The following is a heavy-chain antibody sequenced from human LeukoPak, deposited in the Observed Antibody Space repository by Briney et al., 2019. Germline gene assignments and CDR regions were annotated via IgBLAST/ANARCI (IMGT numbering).Heavy chain of an antibody. D-gene: IGHD1-26*01. CDR3: AKGVGATNLFDY. Sequence: GGPLRLSCAASGFTFSSYAMSWVRQAPGKGLKWVSAISGSGGSTYYADSVKGRFTISRDNSKNTLYLQMNSLRAEDTAVYYCAKGVGATNLFDYWGQGTLVTVSS. CDR2: ISGSGGST. CDR1: GFTFSSYA. V-gene: IGHV3-23*01. J-gene: IGHJ4*02.